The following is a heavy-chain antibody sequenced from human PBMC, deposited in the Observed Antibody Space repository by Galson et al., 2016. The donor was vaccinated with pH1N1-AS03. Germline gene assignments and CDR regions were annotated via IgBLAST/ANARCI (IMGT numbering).Heavy chain of an antibody. CDR1: GFTFTTYW. CDR2: INGEGSST. J-gene: IGHJ4*02. V-gene: IGHV3-74*01. CDR3: AKSPGYCSAGSCSDQGYFDY. Sequence: SLRLSCAASGFTFTTYWMHWVRQAPGRGLVWVSSINGEGSSTRGTDSVKGRFFISRDNAKNTVYLQMNSLRVEDTALYYCAKSPGYCSAGSCSDQGYFDYWGQGTLVTVSS. D-gene: IGHD2-15*01.